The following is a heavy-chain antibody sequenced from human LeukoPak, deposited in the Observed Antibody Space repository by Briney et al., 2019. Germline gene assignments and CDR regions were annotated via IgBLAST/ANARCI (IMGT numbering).Heavy chain of an antibody. CDR1: GYTFTSYY. D-gene: IGHD3-10*01. J-gene: IGHJ3*02. CDR3: ASLYYGSGSYPPHDAFDI. V-gene: IGHV1-46*01. CDR2: INPSGGST. Sequence: ASVKVSCKASGYTFTSYYMHWVRQAPGQGLEWMGIINPSGGSTSYAQKFQGRVTMTRNTSISTAYMELSSLRSEDTAVYYCASLYYGSGSYPPHDAFDIWGQGTMVTVSS.